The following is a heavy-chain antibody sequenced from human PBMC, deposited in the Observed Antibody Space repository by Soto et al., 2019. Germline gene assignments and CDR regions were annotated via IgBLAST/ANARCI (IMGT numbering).Heavy chain of an antibody. D-gene: IGHD3-3*01. Sequence: GGSLRLSCAASGFTFSSYAMSWVRQAPGKGLEWVSAISGSGGSTYYADSVKGRFTISRDNSKNTLYLQMNSLRAEDTAVYYCAKVAGYYDFWSGYFDYWGQGTLVTVSS. CDR3: AKVAGYYDFWSGYFDY. CDR2: ISGSGGST. J-gene: IGHJ4*02. CDR1: GFTFSSYA. V-gene: IGHV3-23*01.